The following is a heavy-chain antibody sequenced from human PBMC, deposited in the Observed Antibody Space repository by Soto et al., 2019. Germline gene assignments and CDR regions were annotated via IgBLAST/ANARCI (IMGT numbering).Heavy chain of an antibody. CDR2: ISAYNGNT. CDR1: GFTLSRYG. Sequence: GGPVKVSRKASGFTLSRYGISWVRQAPGQGLEWMGWISAYNGNTNYAQKLQGRVTMTTDTSTSTAYMELRSLRSDDTAVYYCAGESTTVVTPFSNWFDPWGQGTLVTVSS. J-gene: IGHJ5*02. CDR3: AGESTTVVTPFSNWFDP. V-gene: IGHV1-18*01. D-gene: IGHD4-17*01.